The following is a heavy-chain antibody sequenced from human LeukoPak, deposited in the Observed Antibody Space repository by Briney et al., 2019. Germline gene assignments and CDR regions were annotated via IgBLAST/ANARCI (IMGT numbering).Heavy chain of an antibody. CDR2: IRSSGSTI. Sequence: PGGSLRLSCAASGFTFSDYYMSWIRQAPGKGLEWVSYIRSSGSTIYYADSVKGRFTISRDNAKNSLYLQMNSLRAEDTAVNYCARAGDIVATIKGYFDYWGQGTLVTVSS. CDR1: GFTFSDYY. V-gene: IGHV3-11*04. D-gene: IGHD5-12*01. CDR3: ARAGDIVATIKGYFDY. J-gene: IGHJ4*02.